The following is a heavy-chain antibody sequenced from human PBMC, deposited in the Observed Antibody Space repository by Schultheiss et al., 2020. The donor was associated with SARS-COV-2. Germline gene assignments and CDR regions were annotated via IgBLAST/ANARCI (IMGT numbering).Heavy chain of an antibody. V-gene: IGHV4-34*01. CDR1: GGSFSGYY. J-gene: IGHJ4*02. CDR3: ARETSRSQFDY. CDR2: INHSGST. D-gene: IGHD2-2*01. Sequence: SETLSLTCAVYGGSFSGYYWSWIRQPPGKGLEWIGEINHSGSTNYNPSLKSRVTISVDTSKNQFSLKLSSVTAADTAVYYCARETSRSQFDYWGQGTLVTVSS.